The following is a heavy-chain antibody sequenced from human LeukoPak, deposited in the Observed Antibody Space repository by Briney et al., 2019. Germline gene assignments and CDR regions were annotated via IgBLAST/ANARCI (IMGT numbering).Heavy chain of an antibody. J-gene: IGHJ4*02. CDR2: IKSKTDGETT. Sequence: GGSLRLSCAASGFTFSNAWLSWVRQAPGKGLEWVGRIKSKTDGETTDYAAPVKGRFTISRDDSKNTLYLQMSSLKTEDTAVYYCTTGGSRYPAYDSFDFWGQGTMVTVSS. D-gene: IGHD5-12*01. V-gene: IGHV3-15*01. CDR3: TTGGSRYPAYDSFDF. CDR1: GFTFSNAW.